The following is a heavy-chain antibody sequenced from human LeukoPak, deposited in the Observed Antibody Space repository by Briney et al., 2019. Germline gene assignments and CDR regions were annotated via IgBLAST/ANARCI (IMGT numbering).Heavy chain of an antibody. V-gene: IGHV1-69*13. D-gene: IGHD6-19*01. CDR3: ARKGRSSGWYRGSYLDY. Sequence: GASVKVSCKASGGTFSSYAISWVRQAPGQGLEWMGGIIPIFGTANYAQKFQGRVTITADESTSTAYMELSSLRSEDTAVYYCARKGRSSGWYRGSYLDYWGQGTLVTVSS. CDR2: IIPIFGTA. CDR1: GGTFSSYA. J-gene: IGHJ4*02.